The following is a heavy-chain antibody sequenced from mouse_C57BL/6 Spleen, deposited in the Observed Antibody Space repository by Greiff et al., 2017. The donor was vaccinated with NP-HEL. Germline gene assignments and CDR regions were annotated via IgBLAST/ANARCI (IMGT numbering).Heavy chain of an antibody. CDR1: GFSFNTYA. D-gene: IGHD2-12*01. J-gene: IGHJ4*01. CDR3: VREQLPPYAMDY. Sequence: EVKLMESGGGLVQPKGSLKLSCAASGFSFNTYAMNWVRQAPGKGLEWVARIRSKSNNYATYYADSVKDRFTISRDDSESMLYLQMNNLKTEDTAMYYCVREQLPPYAMDYWGQGTSVTVSS. V-gene: IGHV10-1*01. CDR2: IRSKSNNYAT.